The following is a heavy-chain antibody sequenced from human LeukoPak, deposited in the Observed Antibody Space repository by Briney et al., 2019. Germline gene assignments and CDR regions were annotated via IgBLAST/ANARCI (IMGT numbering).Heavy chain of an antibody. D-gene: IGHD6-25*01. V-gene: IGHV3-15*01. CDR3: TTEVDRLYRRSSGFDY. J-gene: IGHJ4*02. CDR1: GFTFSNAW. CDR2: IKSKTDGGTT. Sequence: GGSLRLACAASGFTFSNAWMSWVRQAPGEVLEWVGRIKSKTDGGTTDYAAPVKGRFTISRDDSKNTLCLQMNSLKTEDTAVYYCTTEVDRLYRRSSGFDYWGQGTLVTVSS.